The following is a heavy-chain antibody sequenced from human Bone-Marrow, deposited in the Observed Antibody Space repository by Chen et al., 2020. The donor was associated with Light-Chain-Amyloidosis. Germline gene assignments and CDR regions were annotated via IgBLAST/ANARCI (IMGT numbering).Heavy chain of an antibody. V-gene: IGHV3-21*02. CDR3: ARDLRVRRLGGFDY. CDR1: GFNFSSYS. D-gene: IGHD3-16*01. Sequence: EVQLVESGGGLVKPGGSLRLSCTASGFNFSSYSMNWVRQAPGKGLEWVSSTSSRCSHIYYADSVKCRFTISRDNAKNSLFLQMNSLRAEDTAVYYCARDLRVRRLGGFDYWGQGTLVTVAS. CDR2: TSSRCSHI. J-gene: IGHJ4*02.